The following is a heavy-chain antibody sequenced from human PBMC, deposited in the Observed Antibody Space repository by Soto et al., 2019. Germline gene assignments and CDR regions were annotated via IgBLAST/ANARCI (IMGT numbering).Heavy chain of an antibody. CDR1: GGTINSYD. Sequence: SVRLSCKASGGTINSYDSSRLRPAHGQGLEWRGGTLPVGGTPNYAEKLQGRVTITADKSTSTAYLERSSLSSEDKAVYYCARDKVRYYDSSGYYYAAYWG. V-gene: IGHV1-69*06. CDR3: ARDKVRYYDSSGYYYAAY. J-gene: IGHJ4*01. CDR2: TLPVGGTP. D-gene: IGHD3-22*01.